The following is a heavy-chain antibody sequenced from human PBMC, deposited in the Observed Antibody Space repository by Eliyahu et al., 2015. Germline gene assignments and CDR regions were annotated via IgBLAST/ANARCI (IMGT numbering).Heavy chain of an antibody. CDR2: IWYDGNNK. CDR1: GFXFSGFG. J-gene: IGHJ4*02. V-gene: IGHV3-33*01. D-gene: IGHD6-13*01. CDR3: VSGGGIGAARGPFDF. Sequence: QVQLVESGGGVVQPGXSLRLSCAASGFXFSGFGMHWVRQAPGKGLEWVAVIWYDGNNKYYTDSVKGRFTISRDNSKNTLYLQMNSLRAEDTAVYFCVSGGGIGAARGPFDFWGQGTLVTVSS.